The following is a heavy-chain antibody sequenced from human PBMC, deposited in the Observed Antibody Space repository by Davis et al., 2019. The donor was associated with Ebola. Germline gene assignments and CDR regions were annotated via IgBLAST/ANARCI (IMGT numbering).Heavy chain of an antibody. CDR3: ARDSGWLLTGWFDP. J-gene: IGHJ5*02. CDR2: INHSGST. Sequence: SETLSLTCAVYGGSFSGYYWSWIRQPPGKGLEWIGEINHSGSTNYNPSLKSRVTISVDTSKNQFSLKLSSVTAADTAVYYCARDSGWLLTGWFDPWGQGTLVTVSS. V-gene: IGHV4-34*01. CDR1: GGSFSGYY. D-gene: IGHD5-12*01.